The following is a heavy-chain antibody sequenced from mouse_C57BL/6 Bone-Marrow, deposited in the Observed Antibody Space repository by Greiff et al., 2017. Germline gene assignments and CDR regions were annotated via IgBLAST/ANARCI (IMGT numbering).Heavy chain of an antibody. CDR2: ISSGGSYT. CDR1: GFTFSSYG. Sequence: EVRLVESGGDLVKPGGSLKLSCAASGFTFSSYGMSWVRQTPDKRLEWVATISSGGSYTYYPDSVKGRFTISRDNATNTLYLQMSSLKSEDTAMYYCARLFQFAYWGQGTLVTVSA. CDR3: ARLFQFAY. V-gene: IGHV5-6*01. J-gene: IGHJ3*01.